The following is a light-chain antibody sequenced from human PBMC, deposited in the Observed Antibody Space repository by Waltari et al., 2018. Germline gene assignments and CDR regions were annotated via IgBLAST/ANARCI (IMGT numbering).Light chain of an antibody. CDR2: GAS. J-gene: IGKJ4*01. CDR1: QSVSSSY. Sequence: ELVLPQSPGTLSLSPGERATLSCRASQSVSSSYLAWYQQKPGQAPRLLIYGASSRATGIPDRFSGSGSGTDFTLTISRLEPEDFAVYYCQQYGSSRGTFGGGTKVEIK. CDR3: QQYGSSRGT. V-gene: IGKV3-20*01.